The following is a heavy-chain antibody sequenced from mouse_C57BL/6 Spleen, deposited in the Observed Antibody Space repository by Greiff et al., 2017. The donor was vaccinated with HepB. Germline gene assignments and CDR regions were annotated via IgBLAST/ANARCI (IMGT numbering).Heavy chain of an antibody. CDR1: GFSFNTYA. J-gene: IGHJ1*03. Sequence: GGGLVQPKGSLKLSCAASGFSFNTYAMNWVRQAPGKGLEWVARIRSKSNNYATYYADSVKDRFTISRDDSESMLYLQMNNLKNEDTAMYYCVRHGPSYYGSSGGYFDVWGTGTTVTVSS. CDR3: VRHGPSYYGSSGGYFDV. CDR2: IRSKSNNYAT. V-gene: IGHV10-1*01. D-gene: IGHD1-1*01.